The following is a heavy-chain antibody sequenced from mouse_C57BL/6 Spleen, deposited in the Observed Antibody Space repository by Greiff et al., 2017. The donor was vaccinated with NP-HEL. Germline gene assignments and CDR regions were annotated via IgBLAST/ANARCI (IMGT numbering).Heavy chain of an antibody. Sequence: VQLQQSGAELVRPGSSVKLSCKASGYTFTSYWMDWVKQRPGQGLEWIGNIYPSDSETHYNQKFKDKATLTVDKSSSTAYMQLSSLTSEDSAVYYCARRGLLGGYSWFAYWGQGTLVTVSA. CDR1: GYTFTSYW. D-gene: IGHD2-3*01. CDR2: IYPSDSET. V-gene: IGHV1-61*01. CDR3: ARRGLLGGYSWFAY. J-gene: IGHJ3*01.